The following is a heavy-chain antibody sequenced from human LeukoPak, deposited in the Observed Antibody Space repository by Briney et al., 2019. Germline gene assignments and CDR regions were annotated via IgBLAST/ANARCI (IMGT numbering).Heavy chain of an antibody. J-gene: IGHJ5*02. D-gene: IGHD5-18*01. Sequence: GGSLRLSCALAGFTSSNYGMNWVRQAPGTGLGWISYTSSSSTLIYYADSMRGLFTIARDNAKCSLYLQMNSLRDEDTAVYYCARVSLGYRYDNWFDPWGQGTLVTVSS. CDR3: ARVSLGYRYDNWFDP. CDR1: GFTSSNYG. CDR2: TSSSSTLI. V-gene: IGHV3-48*02.